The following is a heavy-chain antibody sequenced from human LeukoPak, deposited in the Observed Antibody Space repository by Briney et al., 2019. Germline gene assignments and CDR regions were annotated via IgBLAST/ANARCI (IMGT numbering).Heavy chain of an antibody. J-gene: IGHJ4*02. CDR1: GYTFTGYY. Sequence: ASVKVSCKASGYTFTGYYMHWVRQAPGQGLEWMGCVNPNNGDTNYAQKFQGRVTMTRDTSISTAYLELNRLRSDDTAVYYCARDQDYRNYVAEYWGQGTLVTVSS. CDR3: ARDQDYRNYVAEY. V-gene: IGHV1-2*02. CDR2: VNPNNGDT. D-gene: IGHD4-11*01.